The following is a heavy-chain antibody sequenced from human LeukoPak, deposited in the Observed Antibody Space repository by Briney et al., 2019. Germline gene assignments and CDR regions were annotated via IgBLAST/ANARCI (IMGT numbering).Heavy chain of an antibody. Sequence: SQTLSLTCTVSGDSIRSGGHFWSWIRQHPEKGLEWIGYIYYSGTTKYNPSLKSRVTISVDMSTNQFSLKLTSVTAADTAVYYCAREIITEGDCFDPWGQGILVTVSS. CDR3: AREIITEGDCFDP. CDR2: IYYSGTT. CDR1: GDSIRSGGHF. V-gene: IGHV4-31*03. J-gene: IGHJ5*02. D-gene: IGHD3-10*01.